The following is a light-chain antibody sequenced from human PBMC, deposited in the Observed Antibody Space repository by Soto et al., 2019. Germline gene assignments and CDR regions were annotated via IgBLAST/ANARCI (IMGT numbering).Light chain of an antibody. CDR1: QSVSSY. CDR3: QQRSNWPPT. J-gene: IGKJ1*01. V-gene: IGKV3-11*01. CDR2: DAS. Sequence: EIVLTQSPATLSLSPGERATLSCRASQSVSSYLAWYQQKPGQAPRLLIYDASTRATGISARFSGSGSGTDFTLTITSLEPEDFAVYYCQQRSNWPPTFGQGTKVDI.